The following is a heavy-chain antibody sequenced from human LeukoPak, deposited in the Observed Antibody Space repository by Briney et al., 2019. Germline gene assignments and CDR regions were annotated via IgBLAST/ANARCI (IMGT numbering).Heavy chain of an antibody. J-gene: IGHJ3*02. Sequence: GGSLRLSCAASGFTFSSYWMSWVRQAPGKGLEWVANIKQDGSEKYYVDSVKGRFTISRDNAKNSLYLQMNSLRAEDTAVYYCARAPFVDYDYVWGSYRYGETGDGGAFDIWGQGSMVTVSS. CDR2: IKQDGSEK. D-gene: IGHD3-16*02. CDR1: GFTFSSYW. V-gene: IGHV3-7*01. CDR3: ARAPFVDYDYVWGSYRYGETGDGGAFDI.